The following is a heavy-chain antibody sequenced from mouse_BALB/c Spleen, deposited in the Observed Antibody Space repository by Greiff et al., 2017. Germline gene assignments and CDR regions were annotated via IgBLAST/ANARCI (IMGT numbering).Heavy chain of an antibody. D-gene: IGHD2-4*01. J-gene: IGHJ2*01. Sequence: EVQLQQSGTVLARPGASVKMSCKASGYSFTSYWMHWVKQRPGQGLEWIGAIYPGNSDTSYNQKFKGKAKLTAVTSASTAYMELSSLTNEDSAVYYCTRELDYDGDFDDWGQGTTLTVSS. CDR2: IYPGNSDT. V-gene: IGHV1-5*01. CDR1: GYSFTSYW. CDR3: TRELDYDGDFDD.